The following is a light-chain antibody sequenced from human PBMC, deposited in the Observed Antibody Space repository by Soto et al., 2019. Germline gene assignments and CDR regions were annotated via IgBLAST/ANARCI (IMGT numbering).Light chain of an antibody. CDR3: QSYDSSRSGYV. CDR2: GNS. J-gene: IGLJ1*01. Sequence: QSALTQPPSVSGAPGQRVTISCTGSSSNIGAGYDVHWYQQLPGTAPRLLIYGNSNRPSGVPDRFSGSKSGTSASLAITGLQAEEEVDYYCQSYDSSRSGYVFGTGTNVTVL. CDR1: SSNIGAGYD. V-gene: IGLV1-40*01.